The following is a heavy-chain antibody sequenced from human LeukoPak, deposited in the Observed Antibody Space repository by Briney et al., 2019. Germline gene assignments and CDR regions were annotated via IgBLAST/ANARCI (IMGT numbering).Heavy chain of an antibody. Sequence: EASVKVSCKASGYTFTGYYMHWVRQAPGQGLEWMGWINPNSGGTNYAQKFQGRVTMTRDTSISTAYMELSRLGSDDTAVYYCARGGNYYDSSGYWGYWGQGTLVTVSS. CDR1: GYTFTGYY. D-gene: IGHD3-22*01. CDR2: INPNSGGT. J-gene: IGHJ4*02. CDR3: ARGGNYYDSSGYWGY. V-gene: IGHV1-2*02.